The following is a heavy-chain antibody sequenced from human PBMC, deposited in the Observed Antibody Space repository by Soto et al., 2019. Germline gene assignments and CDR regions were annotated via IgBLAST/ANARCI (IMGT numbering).Heavy chain of an antibody. D-gene: IGHD2-15*01. CDR2: IDYRGNI. CDR1: GGSITSTSYY. CDR3: ARVAALVGAARYWYFDL. Sequence: QLHLQESRPGLVEPSETLSLTCAVSGGSITSTSYYWGWIRQPPGEGLEWLGSIDYRGNIYYNSSLKRRVTISVDTYKNQFSLNLNSVTAADSAVYRCARVAALVGAARYWYFDLWGRGTRVSV. J-gene: IGHJ2*01. V-gene: IGHV4-39*01.